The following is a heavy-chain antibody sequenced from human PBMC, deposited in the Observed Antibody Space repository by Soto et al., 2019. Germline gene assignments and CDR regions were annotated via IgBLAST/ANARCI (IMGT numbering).Heavy chain of an antibody. Sequence: PSETLSLTCTVSGGSISSYYWSWIRQPPGKGLEWIGYIYYSGSTNYNPSLKSRVTISVDTSKNQFSLKLSSATAADTAVYYCARDLWGNYYGSGSYYKRGAWFDPWGQGTLVTVSS. V-gene: IGHV4-59*01. CDR1: GGSISSYY. CDR2: IYYSGST. D-gene: IGHD3-10*01. J-gene: IGHJ5*02. CDR3: ARDLWGNYYGSGSYYKRGAWFDP.